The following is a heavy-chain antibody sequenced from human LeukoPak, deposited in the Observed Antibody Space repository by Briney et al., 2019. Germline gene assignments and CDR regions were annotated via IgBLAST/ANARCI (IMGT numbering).Heavy chain of an antibody. D-gene: IGHD3-3*01. CDR2: VNPNSGGT. CDR3: ARVSYYDFWSGYYNYFDY. Sequence: VASVKVSCKASGYTFTSYDINWVRQATGQGLEWMGWVNPNSGGTNYAQKFQGRVTMTRDTSISTAYMELSRLRSDDTAVYYCARVSYYDFWSGYYNYFDYWGQGTLVTVSS. CDR1: GYTFTSYD. J-gene: IGHJ4*02. V-gene: IGHV1-2*02.